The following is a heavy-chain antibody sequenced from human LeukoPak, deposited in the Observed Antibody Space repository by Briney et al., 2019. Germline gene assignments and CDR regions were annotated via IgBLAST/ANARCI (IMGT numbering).Heavy chain of an antibody. V-gene: IGHV4-39*07. CDR2: IYYSGST. CDR3: ARGGYYGSGNDFRFDP. J-gene: IGHJ5*02. D-gene: IGHD3-10*01. Sequence: SETLSLTCTVSGGSISSSSYHWGWIRQPPGKGLEWIGSIYYSGSTYYNPSLKSRVTISVDTSKNQFSLKLSSVTPADTAVYYCARGGYYGSGNDFRFDPWGQGTLVTVSS. CDR1: GGSISSSSYH.